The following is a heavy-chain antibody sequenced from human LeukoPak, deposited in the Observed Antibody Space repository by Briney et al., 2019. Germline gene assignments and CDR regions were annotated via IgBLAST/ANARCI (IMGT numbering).Heavy chain of an antibody. CDR2: IYNSGST. CDR1: GVSISIYY. Sequence: SETLSLTCTVSGVSISIYYWSWIRQPPGKGLEWIGYIYNSGSTSYNPSLKSRATISADTSKNQFSLKLSSVTAADTAVYYCVRDRELNYWGQGTLVAVSS. J-gene: IGHJ4*02. D-gene: IGHD1-7*01. CDR3: VRDRELNY. V-gene: IGHV4-59*01.